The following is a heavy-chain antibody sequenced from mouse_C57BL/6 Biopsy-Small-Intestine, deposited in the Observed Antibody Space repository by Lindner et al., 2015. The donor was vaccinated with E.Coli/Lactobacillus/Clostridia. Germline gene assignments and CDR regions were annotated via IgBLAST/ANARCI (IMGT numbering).Heavy chain of an antibody. CDR2: IYPGDGDT. Sequence: VQLQESGAELVKPGASVKISCKASGYAFSSSWMNWVKQRPGKGLEWIGRIYPGDGDTNYNGKFKGKATLTVDQSSSTAYMQLNSLTSEDSAVYYRARDYYGSSPFDYWGQGTTLTVSS. D-gene: IGHD1-1*01. CDR1: GYAFSSSW. V-gene: IGHV1-82*01. J-gene: IGHJ2*01. CDR3: ARDYYGSSPFDY.